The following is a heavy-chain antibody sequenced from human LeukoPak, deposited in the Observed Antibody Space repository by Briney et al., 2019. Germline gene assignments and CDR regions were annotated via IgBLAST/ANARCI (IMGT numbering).Heavy chain of an antibody. CDR3: ARGRWNDPGPLDY. CDR1: GGSFSGYY. D-gene: IGHD1-1*01. CDR2: INHSGST. Sequence: SETLSLTCAVYGGSFSGYYWSWIRQPPGKGLEWIGEINHSGSTNYNPSLKSRVTISVDTSKNQFSLKLSSVTAADTAVYYCARGRWNDPGPLDYWGQGTLVTVSS. V-gene: IGHV4-34*01. J-gene: IGHJ4*02.